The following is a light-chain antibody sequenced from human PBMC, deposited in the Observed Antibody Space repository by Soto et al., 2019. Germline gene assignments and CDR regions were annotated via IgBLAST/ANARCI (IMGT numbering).Light chain of an antibody. J-gene: IGLJ2*01. Sequence: QSALTQPASVSGSPGQSITISCTGTSSDIGGYNYVSWYQQHPGKAPKLMIYDVSDRPSGVSNRFSGSKSGNTASLTISGLQSEDEAYYYSSSYTSSSTLVVFCGGTTLTVL. CDR1: SSDIGGYNY. CDR3: SSYTSSSTLVV. CDR2: DVS. V-gene: IGLV2-14*01.